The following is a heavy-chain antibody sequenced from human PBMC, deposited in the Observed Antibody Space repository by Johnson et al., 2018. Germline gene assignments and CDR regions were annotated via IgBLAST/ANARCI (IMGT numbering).Heavy chain of an antibody. CDR1: GFTFSSYG. Sequence: QVQLVESGGGVVQXGRSLRLSCAASGFTFSSYGMHWVRQAPGKGLEWVAVISYDGSNKNYADSVKGRFTISRDNSKNTLYLQMNSLRVEDTAVYYCAKQRWLQSYGMDVWGQGTTVTVS. CDR2: ISYDGSNK. J-gene: IGHJ6*02. D-gene: IGHD5-24*01. CDR3: AKQRWLQSYGMDV. V-gene: IGHV3-30*18.